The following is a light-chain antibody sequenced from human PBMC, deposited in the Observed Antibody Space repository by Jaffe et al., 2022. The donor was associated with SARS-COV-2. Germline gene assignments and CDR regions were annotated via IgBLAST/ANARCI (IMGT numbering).Light chain of an antibody. Sequence: EIVLTQSPGTLSLSPGERATLSCRASQSVSRTSLAWYQQKPGQAPRLLIYGASSRATGIPDRFSGSGSGTDFTLTISRLEPEDFAVYYCQQYGSLPRTFGQGTKLEIK. V-gene: IGKV3-20*01. J-gene: IGKJ2*01. CDR1: QSVSRTS. CDR3: QQYGSLPRT. CDR2: GAS.